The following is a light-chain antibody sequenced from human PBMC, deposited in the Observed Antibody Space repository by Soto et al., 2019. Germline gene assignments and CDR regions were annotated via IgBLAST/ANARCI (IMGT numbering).Light chain of an antibody. CDR2: DVR. V-gene: IGLV2-14*03. J-gene: IGLJ1*01. CDR3: SSYTSTSTLV. CDR1: SSDVGYYNH. Sequence: QSALTQPASVSGSPGQSITISCTGTSSDVGYYNHVSWYQQHPGKVPKLMIYDVRYRPSGVSDRFSGSKSGNTASLTLSGLQAEDEADYYCSSYTSTSTLVFGTGTKVTVL.